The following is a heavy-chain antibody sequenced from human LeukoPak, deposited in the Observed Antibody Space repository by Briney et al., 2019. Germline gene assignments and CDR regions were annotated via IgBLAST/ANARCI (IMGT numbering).Heavy chain of an antibody. J-gene: IGHJ4*02. CDR1: GFTFSSYS. CDR3: AKDRTAGYDGLVDY. CDR2: ISSSITYI. D-gene: IGHD5-12*01. V-gene: IGHV3-21*01. Sequence: GGSLRLSCAASGFTFSSYSMNWVRQAPGKGLEWVSSISSSITYIYYADSVKGRFTISRDNSKNTLYLQMNSLRAEDTAVYYCAKDRTAGYDGLVDYWGQGTLVTVSS.